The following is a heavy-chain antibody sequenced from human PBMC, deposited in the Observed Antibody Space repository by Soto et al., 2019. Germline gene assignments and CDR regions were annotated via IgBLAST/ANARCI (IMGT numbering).Heavy chain of an antibody. CDR1: GFTFSSYS. CDR3: ARALYSSSPWFDP. V-gene: IGHV3-21*01. D-gene: IGHD6-6*01. J-gene: IGHJ5*02. Sequence: PGGSLRLSCAASGFTFSSYSMNWVRQAPGKGLEWVSSISSSSSYIYYADSVKGRFTISRDNAKNSLYLQMNSLRAEDRAVYYCARALYSSSPWFDPWGQGTLVTVSS. CDR2: ISSSSSYI.